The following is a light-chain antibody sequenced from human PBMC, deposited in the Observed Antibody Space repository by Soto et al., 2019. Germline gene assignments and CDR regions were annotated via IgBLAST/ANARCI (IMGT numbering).Light chain of an antibody. V-gene: IGKV3-20*01. J-gene: IGKJ1*01. CDR3: HQYDSPPWT. Sequence: ETVMTQSPATLSVSPGQGATLSCSDSQRVGHDLAWYQQKPGQAPRLLVYGASSRATDIPDRFSGTGSGTDFTLTISRLEPEDFAVYYCHQYDSPPWTFGQGTKVDIK. CDR1: QRVGHD. CDR2: GAS.